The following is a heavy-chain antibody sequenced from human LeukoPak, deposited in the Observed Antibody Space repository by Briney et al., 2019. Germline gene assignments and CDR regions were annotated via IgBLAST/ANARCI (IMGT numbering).Heavy chain of an antibody. J-gene: IGHJ4*02. V-gene: IGHV4-59*01. CDR3: ARVGGAAVAGGYFDY. CDR2: IYYSGST. Sequence: SETLSLTCTVSGGSISSYYWSWIRQPPGKGLEWIGYIYYSGSTNYNPSLKSRVTMSVDTSKNQFSLKLSSVTAADTAVYYCARVGGAAVAGGYFDYWGQGTLVTVSS. CDR1: GGSISSYY. D-gene: IGHD6-19*01.